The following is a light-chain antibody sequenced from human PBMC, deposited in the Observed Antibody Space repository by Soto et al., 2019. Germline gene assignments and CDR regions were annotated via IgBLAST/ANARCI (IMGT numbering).Light chain of an antibody. CDR2: AAS. J-gene: IGKJ1*01. CDR1: QSLRSN. Sequence: IVMTQSPATLSVSPGERVTLSCRASQSLRSNLAWYQQKPGQTPRLLIYAASTRATGIPARFSGSGSGTEFTLTISSLQSEDIAVYYCQQYNNWWTFGQGTKVEIK. V-gene: IGKV3-15*01. CDR3: QQYNNWWT.